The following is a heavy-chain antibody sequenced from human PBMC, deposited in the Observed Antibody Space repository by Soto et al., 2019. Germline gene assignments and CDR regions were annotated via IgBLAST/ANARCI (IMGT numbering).Heavy chain of an antibody. CDR3: ARGRYDFWSGYTTRAYYYYGMDV. J-gene: IGHJ6*02. Sequence: SETLSLTCTVSGAALSSGGYFYTWVRQPPGKGLEWLGYIYYSGGTNYNPSLKSRVTISVDASKNQFSLKLSSVTAADTAVYYCARGRYDFWSGYTTRAYYYYGMDVWGQGTTVTVSS. CDR2: IYYSGGT. CDR1: GAALSSGGYF. D-gene: IGHD3-3*01. V-gene: IGHV4-61*08.